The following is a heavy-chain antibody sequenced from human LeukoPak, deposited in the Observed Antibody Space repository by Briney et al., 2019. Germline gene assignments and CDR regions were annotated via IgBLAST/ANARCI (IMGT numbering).Heavy chain of an antibody. Sequence: PGGSLRLSCAASGFTFSSYDMSWVRQAPGKGLAWVSAISVSGGTTYHADSVKGRFTISRDNSKNTLYLQMNNLRVEDTAVYYCARGPLCSGGSCQRFDCWGQGTLVTVSS. V-gene: IGHV3-23*01. CDR2: ISVSGGTT. CDR1: GFTFSSYD. J-gene: IGHJ4*02. CDR3: ARGPLCSGGSCQRFDC. D-gene: IGHD2-15*01.